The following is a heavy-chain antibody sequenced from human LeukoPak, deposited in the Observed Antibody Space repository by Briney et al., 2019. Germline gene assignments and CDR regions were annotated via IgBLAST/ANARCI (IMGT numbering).Heavy chain of an antibody. CDR2: VLYDGSKK. V-gene: IGHV3-30*04. Sequence: PGGSLRLSCAASGFTFTRYTMHWVRQAPGKGLEWVALVLYDGSKKYYADSVKGRFTLSRDNSKNTLSLQMNTLRADDTAVYYCVRDNYGRILDFWGHGTLVTVSS. D-gene: IGHD3-10*01. CDR1: GFTFTRYT. CDR3: VRDNYGRILDF. J-gene: IGHJ4*01.